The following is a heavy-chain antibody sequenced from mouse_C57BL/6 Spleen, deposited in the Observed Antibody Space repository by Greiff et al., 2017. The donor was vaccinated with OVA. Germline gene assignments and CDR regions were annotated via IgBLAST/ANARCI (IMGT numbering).Heavy chain of an antibody. Sequence: VQLQQPGAELVMPGASVKLSCKASGYTFTSYWMHWVKQRPGQGLEWIGEIDPSDSYTNYNQKFKGKSTLTVDKSSSTAYMQLGSLTSEDSAVYYCARRGAYYYGSPWYFDVWGTGTTVTVSS. CDR2: IDPSDSYT. D-gene: IGHD1-1*01. J-gene: IGHJ1*03. CDR1: GYTFTSYW. CDR3: ARRGAYYYGSPWYFDV. V-gene: IGHV1-69*01.